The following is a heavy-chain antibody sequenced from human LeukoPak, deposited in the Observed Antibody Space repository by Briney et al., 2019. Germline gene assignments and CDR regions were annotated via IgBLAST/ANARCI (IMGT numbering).Heavy chain of an antibody. CDR1: GGSISSYY. CDR2: IYYSGST. CDR3: ARYDYGDYDYYGMDV. V-gene: IGHV4-59*01. Sequence: SETLSLTCTVSGGSISSYYWSWIRQPPGKGLGWIEYIYYSGSTNYNPSLKSRVTISVDTSKNQFSLKLSSVTAADTAVYYCARYDYGDYDYYGMDVWGQGTTVTVSS. D-gene: IGHD4-17*01. J-gene: IGHJ6*02.